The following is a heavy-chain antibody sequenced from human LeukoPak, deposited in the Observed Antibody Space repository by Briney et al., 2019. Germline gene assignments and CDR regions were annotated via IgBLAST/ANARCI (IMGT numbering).Heavy chain of an antibody. CDR2: IYYSGST. J-gene: IGHJ6*02. D-gene: IGHD2-21*01. V-gene: IGHV4-31*03. Sequence: SETLSLTCTVSGGSISIGGYYWSWIRQHPGKGLEWIGYIYYSGSTYYNPSLKSRVTISVDTSKNQFSLKLSSVTAADTAVYYCARSDYYYGMDVWGQGTTVTVSS. CDR1: GGSISIGGYY. CDR3: ARSDYYYGMDV.